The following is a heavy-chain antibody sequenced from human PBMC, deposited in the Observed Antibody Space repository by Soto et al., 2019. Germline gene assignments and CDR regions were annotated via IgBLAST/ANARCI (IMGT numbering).Heavy chain of an antibody. V-gene: IGHV3-9*01. CDR2: ISWNSGST. CDR3: AKEWDSTSPYYMDV. Sequence: EVHLVESGGGLVKPGRSLRLSCAASGFTFDDYAMHWVRQVPGKGLEWVSSISWNSGSTFYVDSVKGRFTISRDNAKNSLYLQMNGLREEDTALYYCAKEWDSTSPYYMDVWGKGTTVTVAS. CDR1: GFTFDDYA. J-gene: IGHJ6*03. D-gene: IGHD1-26*01.